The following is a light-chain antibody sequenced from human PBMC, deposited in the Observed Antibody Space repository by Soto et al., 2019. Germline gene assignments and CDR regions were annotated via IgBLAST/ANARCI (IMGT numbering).Light chain of an antibody. J-gene: IGKJ4*02. CDR2: DTS. V-gene: IGKV3-15*01. CDR3: QQYYDSWT. Sequence: EIVMKQSPASLSVTTGERVTLSCRASQSVNRQVLWYQHRPGQAPRLLIYDTSARAAGIPARFSGSGSATEFTLTISSLEPDDFATYYCQQYYDSWTFGGGTKVDNK. CDR1: QSVNRQ.